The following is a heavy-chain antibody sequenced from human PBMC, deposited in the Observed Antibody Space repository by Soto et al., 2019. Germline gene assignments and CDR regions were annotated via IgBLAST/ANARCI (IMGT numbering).Heavy chain of an antibody. Sequence: PGGSLRLSCAASGFTFSSYWMHWVRQAPGKGLTWVSRIHNDGSTTRYADSVKGRFTISRDNAKNTLYLQMSSLRVEDTAVYYCARDNWNSYWGQGTLVTVSS. CDR2: IHNDGSTT. J-gene: IGHJ4*01. CDR1: GFTFSSYW. V-gene: IGHV3-74*01. CDR3: ARDNWNSY. D-gene: IGHD1-7*01.